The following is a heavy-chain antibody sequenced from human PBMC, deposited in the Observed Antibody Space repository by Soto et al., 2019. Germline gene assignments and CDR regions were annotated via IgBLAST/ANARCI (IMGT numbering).Heavy chain of an antibody. Sequence: EVQLLESGGGLVQPGGSLRLSCAASGFTFSSYTMSWVRQAPGKGLEWVSAISGSGGSTYYADSAKGRFTISRDNSKNTLYLQMNSLGVEDTAVYYCTKDGYSSDWDPIDYWGQGTLVTVSS. CDR3: TKDGYSSDWDPIDY. V-gene: IGHV3-23*01. J-gene: IGHJ4*02. D-gene: IGHD5-12*01. CDR1: GFTFSSYT. CDR2: ISGSGGST.